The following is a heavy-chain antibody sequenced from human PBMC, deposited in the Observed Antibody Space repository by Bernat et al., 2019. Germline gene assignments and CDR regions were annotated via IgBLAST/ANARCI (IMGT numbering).Heavy chain of an antibody. D-gene: IGHD3-16*02. CDR1: GGSISSSSYY. CDR2: IYYSGST. CDR3: ARREDDYVWGSYRSYAFDI. Sequence: QLQLQESGPGLVKPSETLSLTCTVSGGSISSSSYYWGWIRQPPGKGLEWIGSIYYSGSTYYNPSLKSRVTISVDTSKNQFALKRGSVTAADTAVYYCARREDDYVWGSYRSYAFDIWGQGKMVTVSS. J-gene: IGHJ3*02. V-gene: IGHV4-39*01.